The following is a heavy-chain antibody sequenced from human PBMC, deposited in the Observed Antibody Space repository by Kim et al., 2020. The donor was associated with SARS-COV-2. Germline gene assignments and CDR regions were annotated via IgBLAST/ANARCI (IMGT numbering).Heavy chain of an antibody. CDR2: ISGGGGGT. J-gene: IGHJ4*02. Sequence: GGSLRLSCAASGFTFSSYAMTWVRQAPGKGLEWVSTISGGGGGTYYADSVKGRFTLSRDNSKNTLYLQMNSLRAEDTAVYYCAKGAGSGTYSRFYFDYWGQGTLVTVSS. D-gene: IGHD3-10*01. CDR3: AKGAGSGTYSRFYFDY. CDR1: GFTFSSYA. V-gene: IGHV3-23*01.